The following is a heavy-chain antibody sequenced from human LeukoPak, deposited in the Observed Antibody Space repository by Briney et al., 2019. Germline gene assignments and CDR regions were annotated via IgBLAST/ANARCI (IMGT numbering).Heavy chain of an antibody. CDR3: AREFSGTTVAARVFDS. D-gene: IGHD6-6*01. V-gene: IGHV4-4*07. Sequence: SETLSLTCTVSGGSITSYYWTYIRQPAGKGLEWIGRIHTSGITNYHPSLKSRVTMSLDTSKNQFSLSLSSVTAADTAIYYCAREFSGTTVAARVFDSWGQGTLVTVSS. J-gene: IGHJ4*02. CDR1: GGSITSYY. CDR2: IHTSGIT.